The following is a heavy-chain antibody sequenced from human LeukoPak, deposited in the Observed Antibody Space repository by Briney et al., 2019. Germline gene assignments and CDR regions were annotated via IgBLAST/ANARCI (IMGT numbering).Heavy chain of an antibody. CDR1: GSSFTSYW. Sequence: GASLQISCQGSGSSFTSYWIGWVRQVPGKGLEWMGIIYPGDSDTRYSPSFQGQVTISADKSISTAYLQWSSLKASDTAMYYCARGRILEWQQTNWFDPWGQGTLVTVSS. V-gene: IGHV5-51*01. D-gene: IGHD3-3*01. J-gene: IGHJ5*02. CDR3: ARGRILEWQQTNWFDP. CDR2: IYPGDSDT.